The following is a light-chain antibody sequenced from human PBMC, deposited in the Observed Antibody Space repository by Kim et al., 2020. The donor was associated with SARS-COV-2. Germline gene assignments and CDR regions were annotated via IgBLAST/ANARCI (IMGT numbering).Light chain of an antibody. CDR2: SIR. CDR3: LLYYGGAQPHVI. J-gene: IGLJ2*01. CDR1: PGAVTSGHY. V-gene: IGLV7-43*01. Sequence: TVTLPCASSPGAVTSGHYPNWFQQKPGPAPRALIYSIRNKYSWTPARFSGSLLGGKAALTLSGVQPEDEADYYCLLYYGGAQPHVIFGGGTQLTVL.